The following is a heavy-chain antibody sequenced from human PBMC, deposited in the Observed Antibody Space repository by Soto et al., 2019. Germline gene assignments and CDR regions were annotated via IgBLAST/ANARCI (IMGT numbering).Heavy chain of an antibody. D-gene: IGHD2-2*01. CDR2: INPNSGGT. Sequence: ASVKVSCKASGYTFTGYYMHWVRQAPGQGLEWMGWINPNSGGTNYAQKFQGWVTMARDTSISTAYMELSRLRSDDTAVYYCARGGDIVVVPAALPSDYWGQGTLVTVSS. CDR1: GYTFTGYY. J-gene: IGHJ4*02. CDR3: ARGGDIVVVPAALPSDY. V-gene: IGHV1-2*04.